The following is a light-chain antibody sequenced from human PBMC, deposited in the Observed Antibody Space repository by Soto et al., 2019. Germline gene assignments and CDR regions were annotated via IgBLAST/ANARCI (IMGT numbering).Light chain of an antibody. CDR3: LLYYGGAHRV. Sequence: QAVVTQEPSLTVSPGGTVTLTCTSNTGAVTSGHYPNWFQQKPGQAPRTLIYDTSNKHSWTPARFSGSLLGGKAALTLSGVQPEDEAEYYCLLYYGGAHRVFGGGTKLTVL. V-gene: IGLV7-43*01. J-gene: IGLJ3*02. CDR2: DTS. CDR1: TGAVTSGHY.